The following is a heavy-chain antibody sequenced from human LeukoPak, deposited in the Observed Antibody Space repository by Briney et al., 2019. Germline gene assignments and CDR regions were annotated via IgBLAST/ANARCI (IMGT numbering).Heavy chain of an antibody. CDR3: ATSSAWCFDY. Sequence: PGGSLRLSCAASGFTFSTYTMNWVRQAPGKGLEWVSFIGSRSTFIGYADSVKGRFTVSRDNPKNSLYLQMNSLRAEDTAVYYCATSSAWCFDYWGQGTLVTVSS. D-gene: IGHD6-13*01. J-gene: IGHJ4*02. V-gene: IGHV3-21*01. CDR2: IGSRSTFI. CDR1: GFTFSTYT.